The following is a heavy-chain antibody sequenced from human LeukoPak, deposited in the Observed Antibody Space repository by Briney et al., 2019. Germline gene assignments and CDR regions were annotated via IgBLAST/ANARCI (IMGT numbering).Heavy chain of an antibody. CDR1: GFTFSNYW. D-gene: IGHD6-19*01. CDR3: ARLSTAVAAGDY. CDR2: IKQDGSEK. J-gene: IGHJ4*02. Sequence: GGSLRLSCAASGFTFSNYWMSWVRQAPGKGLEWVANIKQDGSEKYYVDSVKGRFTISRDNAKNSLYLQMNSLRAEDTAVHYCARLSTAVAAGDYWGQGTLVTVSS. V-gene: IGHV3-7*01.